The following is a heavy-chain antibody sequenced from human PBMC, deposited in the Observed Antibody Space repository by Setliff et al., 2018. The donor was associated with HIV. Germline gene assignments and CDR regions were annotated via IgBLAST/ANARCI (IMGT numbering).Heavy chain of an antibody. J-gene: IGHJ6*03. CDR2: ISAYNGNT. CDR3: AGSGYYYYMDV. V-gene: IGHV1-18*04. CDR1: GYTFTGYF. Sequence: GASVKVSCKASGYTFTGYFMHWVRQAPGQGLEWMGWISAYNGNTNYAQKFQGRVTITTDESTSTAYMELSSLRSEDTAVYYCAGSGYYYYMDVWGKGTTVTVSS. D-gene: IGHD3-10*01.